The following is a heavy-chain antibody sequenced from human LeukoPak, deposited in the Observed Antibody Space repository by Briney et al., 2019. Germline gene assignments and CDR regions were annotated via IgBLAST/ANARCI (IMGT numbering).Heavy chain of an antibody. V-gene: IGHV4-34*01. J-gene: IGHJ4*02. CDR2: INHSGST. Sequence: SETLSLTCTVSGGSFSGYYWSWIRQPPGKGLEWIGEINHSGSTNYNPSLKSRVTISVDTSKNQFSLKLSSVTAADTAVYYCAALGYCSGGSCYGQGDYWGQGTLVTVSS. CDR3: AALGYCSGGSCYGQGDY. D-gene: IGHD2-15*01. CDR1: GGSFSGYY.